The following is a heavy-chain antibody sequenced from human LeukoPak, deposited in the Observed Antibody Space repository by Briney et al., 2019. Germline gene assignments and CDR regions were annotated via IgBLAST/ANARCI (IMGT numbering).Heavy chain of an antibody. CDR1: GGYIGSFY. D-gene: IGHD3-10*01. J-gene: IGHJ4*02. CDR2: IYSSGST. Sequence: SETLSLTCTVSGGYIGSFYWSRIWQPPGKGLEWIGNIYSSGSTNYNPSLKSRVTISVDTSKNQFSLRLTSVTAADTAVYYCARASVLLSADFWGQGTLVTVSS. CDR3: ARASVLLSADF. V-gene: IGHV4-59*01.